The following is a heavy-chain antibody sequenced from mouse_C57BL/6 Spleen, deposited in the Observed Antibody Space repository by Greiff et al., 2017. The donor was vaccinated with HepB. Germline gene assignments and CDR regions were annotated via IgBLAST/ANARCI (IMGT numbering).Heavy chain of an antibody. D-gene: IGHD2-3*01. Sequence: VQLQQSGAELVRPGASVKLSCTASGFNIKDDYMHWVKQRPEQGLEWIGWIDPENGDTEYASKFQGKATITADTSSNTAYLQLSSLTSEDTAVYYCTTNDGKGFAYWGQGTLVTVSA. CDR3: TTNDGKGFAY. J-gene: IGHJ3*01. CDR2: IDPENGDT. CDR1: GFNIKDDY. V-gene: IGHV14-4*01.